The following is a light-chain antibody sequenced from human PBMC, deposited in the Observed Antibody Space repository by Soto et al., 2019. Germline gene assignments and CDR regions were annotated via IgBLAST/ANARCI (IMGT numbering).Light chain of an antibody. Sequence: EIVLTQSPGTLSLSPGERGTLSCRASQGVSSSYLAWYQQKPGQAPRLLIYGTSSRATGIPDGFSGSGSGTDFTLTISRLEPEDFAVYFCQEYGSSRTFGQGTKVEVK. J-gene: IGKJ1*01. CDR1: QGVSSSY. V-gene: IGKV3-20*01. CDR2: GTS. CDR3: QEYGSSRT.